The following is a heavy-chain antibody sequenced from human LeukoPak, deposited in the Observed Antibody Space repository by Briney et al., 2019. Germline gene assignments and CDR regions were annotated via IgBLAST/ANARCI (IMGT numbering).Heavy chain of an antibody. V-gene: IGHV3-48*03. Sequence: PGGSLRLSCAASGFTFSSYDMNWVRQAPGKGLEWVSYISSGGRTIHYADSVKGRFTISRDNAKNSLYLQMNSLRAEDTAVYYCARSAAGTYYWGQGTLVTVSS. D-gene: IGHD1-1*01. J-gene: IGHJ4*02. CDR1: GFTFSSYD. CDR2: ISSGGRTI. CDR3: ARSAAGTYY.